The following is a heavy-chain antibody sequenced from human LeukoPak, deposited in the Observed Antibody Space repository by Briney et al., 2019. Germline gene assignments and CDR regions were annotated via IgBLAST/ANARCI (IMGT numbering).Heavy chain of an antibody. D-gene: IGHD6-19*01. CDR2: ISYDGSNK. J-gene: IGHJ4*02. CDR3: ASPAGRIAVAGTGIQASY. Sequence: GRSLRLSCAASGFTFSNYAMHWVRQAPGKGLEWVAVISYDGSNKYYADSVKGRFTISRDNSKNTLYLQMNSLRAEDTAVYYCASPAGRIAVAGTGIQASYWGQGTLVTVSS. CDR1: GFTFSNYA. V-gene: IGHV3-30-3*01.